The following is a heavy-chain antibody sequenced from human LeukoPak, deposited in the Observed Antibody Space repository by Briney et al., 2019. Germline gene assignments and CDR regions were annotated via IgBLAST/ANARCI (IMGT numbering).Heavy chain of an antibody. D-gene: IGHD3-10*01. J-gene: IGHJ2*01. CDR3: ARARGYYYGSGSYYRQHCWYFDL. Sequence: SETLSLTCAVSGGSISSCYWSWIRQPPGKGLEWIGYMYHSGSTNYNPSLKSRVTISGDTSKNQFSLKLSSVTAADTAVYYCARARGYYYGSGSYYRQHCWYFDLWGRGTLVAVS. CDR1: GGSISSCY. V-gene: IGHV4-59*12. CDR2: MYHSGST.